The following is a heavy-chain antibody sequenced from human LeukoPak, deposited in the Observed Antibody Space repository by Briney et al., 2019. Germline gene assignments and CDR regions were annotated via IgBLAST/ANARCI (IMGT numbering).Heavy chain of an antibody. CDR1: GGSFSSYY. CDR2: INHSGST. Sequence: KPSETLSLTCAVYGGSFSSYYWSWISQPPGKGLEWIGEINHSGSTNYNPSLKSRVTISVDTSKNQFSLKLSSVTAADTAVYYCASSNQEWLVPLDYWGQGTLVTVSS. D-gene: IGHD6-19*01. J-gene: IGHJ4*02. CDR3: ASSNQEWLVPLDY. V-gene: IGHV4-34*01.